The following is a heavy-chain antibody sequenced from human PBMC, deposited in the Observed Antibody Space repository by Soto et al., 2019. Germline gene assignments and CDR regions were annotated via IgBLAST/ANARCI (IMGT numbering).Heavy chain of an antibody. CDR2: VFYSGAT. CDR3: ARAGFSYGHLLF. J-gene: IGHJ4*02. CDR1: GGPIKTGDYY. Sequence: SETLSLTCNVSGGPIKTGDYYWNWIRQPPGKGLEWIGYVFYSGATNYSPSLKSRAAISMDTSKNQFSLSLTSVTAADTAVYYCARAGFSYGHLLFWGQGIRVTVSS. V-gene: IGHV4-30-4*01. D-gene: IGHD3-10*01.